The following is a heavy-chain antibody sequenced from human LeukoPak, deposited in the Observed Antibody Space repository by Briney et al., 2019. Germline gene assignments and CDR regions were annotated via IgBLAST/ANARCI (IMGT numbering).Heavy chain of an antibody. J-gene: IGHJ6*02. Sequence: GGSLRLSCAASGFTFSSYAMSWVRQAPGKGLEWVSAISGSGGSTYYADSVKGRFTISRDNSKNTLYLQMNSLRAEDTAVYYCASVDSSGYYYSYGMDVWGQGTTVTVSS. CDR2: ISGSGGST. D-gene: IGHD3-22*01. CDR3: ASVDSSGYYYSYGMDV. V-gene: IGHV3-23*01. CDR1: GFTFSSYA.